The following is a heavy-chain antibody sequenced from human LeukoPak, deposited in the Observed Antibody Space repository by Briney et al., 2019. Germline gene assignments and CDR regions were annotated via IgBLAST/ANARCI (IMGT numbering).Heavy chain of an antibody. CDR2: FDPEDGET. V-gene: IGHV1-24*01. Sequence: GASVKPSCKPSGYTLTELSMHSVRQAPGKGLEGMGGFDPEDGETINAQKFQGRVTMTEDTSTDTAYMELSSLRSEDRAGYYCATDVRLVGAARDYWGQGTMVTVSS. CDR3: ATDVRLVGAARDY. CDR1: GYTLTELS. D-gene: IGHD1-26*01. J-gene: IGHJ4*02.